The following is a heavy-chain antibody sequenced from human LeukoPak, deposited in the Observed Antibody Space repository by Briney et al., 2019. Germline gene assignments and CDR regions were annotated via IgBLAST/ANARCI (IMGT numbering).Heavy chain of an antibody. V-gene: IGHV1-18*01. Sequence: ASVEVSCKASNYTFTSYGISWVRQAPGQGLEWMAWINAYNGDTNYAQKFQGRVTLTTETSTSTAYMELRSLRSDDTAVYFCARDGSGVWFDYWGQGTLVTVSS. D-gene: IGHD3-10*01. CDR1: NYTFTSYG. J-gene: IGHJ4*02. CDR3: ARDGSGVWFDY. CDR2: INAYNGDT.